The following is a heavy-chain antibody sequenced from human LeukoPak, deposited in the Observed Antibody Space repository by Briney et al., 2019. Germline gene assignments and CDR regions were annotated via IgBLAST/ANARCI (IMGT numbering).Heavy chain of an antibody. J-gene: IGHJ3*02. D-gene: IGHD4-23*01. CDR3: AKDFDTTVVLDAFNM. Sequence: PGGSLRLSCAASGFXFSNYAMNWVRQAPGKGLEWVCSIRGHGGSTYYAASVKGRFVISRDNSKNTLYLQMLGLRAEDTAVYYCAKDFDTTVVLDAFNMWGQGTLVAVSS. CDR1: GFXFSNYA. CDR2: IRGHGGST. V-gene: IGHV3-23*01.